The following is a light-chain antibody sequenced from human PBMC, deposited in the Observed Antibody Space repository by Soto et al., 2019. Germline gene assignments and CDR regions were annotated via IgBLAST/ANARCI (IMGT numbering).Light chain of an antibody. CDR3: QQLNSYPYT. Sequence: IQLTQSPSSLSASVGDRVTITCRASQGISSYLAWYQQKPGKAPKLLIYAASTLQSGVPFSFSGSGSGTDFTLTISSLKPEDFATYYCQQLNSYPYTFGQGTKLEIK. CDR1: QGISSY. V-gene: IGKV1-9*01. J-gene: IGKJ2*01. CDR2: AAS.